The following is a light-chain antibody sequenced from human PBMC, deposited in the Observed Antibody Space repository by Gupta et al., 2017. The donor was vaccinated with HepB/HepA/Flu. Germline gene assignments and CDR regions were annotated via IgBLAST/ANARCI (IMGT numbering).Light chain of an antibody. J-gene: IGLJ2*01. Sequence: QSALTQPPSASGSPGQSVAISCTGTSSDVGGYNHVSCYQQHPGTAPKLMIFEVNQRTAGVPDRFSGSKSGNTASLTVSGPKAEEEAYYYCSTYAGSNNVVFGGGTKLTVL. CDR1: SSDVGGYNH. V-gene: IGLV2-8*01. CDR3: STYAGSNNVV. CDR2: EVN.